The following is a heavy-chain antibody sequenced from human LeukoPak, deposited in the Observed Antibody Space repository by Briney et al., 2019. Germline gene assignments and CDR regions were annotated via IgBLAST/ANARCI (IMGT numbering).Heavy chain of an antibody. Sequence: GSLRLSCAASGFMFSKSWMHWVRQVPGKGLVWVARIYNDGSTTNYADSVKGRFTISRDNSKNTLYLQMNSLRAEDTAVYYCARDREQQLVRFYNAFDIWGQGTMVTVSS. V-gene: IGHV3-74*01. CDR1: GFMFSKSW. CDR2: IYNDGSTT. J-gene: IGHJ3*02. CDR3: ARDREQQLVRFYNAFDI. D-gene: IGHD6-13*01.